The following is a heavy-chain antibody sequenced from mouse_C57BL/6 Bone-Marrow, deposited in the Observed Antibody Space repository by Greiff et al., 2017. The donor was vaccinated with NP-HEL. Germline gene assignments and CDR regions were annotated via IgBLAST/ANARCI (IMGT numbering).Heavy chain of an antibody. CDR3: ARFIFDY. CDR2: IYPGDGDT. V-gene: IGHV1-82*01. Sequence: QVQLKQSGPELVKPGASVKISCKASGYAFSSSWMNWVKQRPGKGLEWIGRIYPGDGDTNYNGKFKGKATLTADKSSSTAYMQLSSLTSEDSAVYFCARFIFDYWGQGTLSQSPQ. CDR1: GYAFSSSW. J-gene: IGHJ2*01. D-gene: IGHD1-1*01.